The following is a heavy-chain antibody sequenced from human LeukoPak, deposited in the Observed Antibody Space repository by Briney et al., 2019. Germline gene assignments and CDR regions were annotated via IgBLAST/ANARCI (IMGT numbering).Heavy chain of an antibody. J-gene: IGHJ6*03. V-gene: IGHV1-69*06. CDR1: GGTFSSYA. Sequence: ASVKVSCKASGGTFSSYAISWVRQAPGQGLEWMGGIIPIFGTANYAQKFQGRVTITADKSTSTAYMELSSLRSDDTAVYYCARGLYGDYIYYYMDVWGKGTTVTVSS. CDR2: IIPIFGTA. CDR3: ARGLYGDYIYYYMDV. D-gene: IGHD4-17*01.